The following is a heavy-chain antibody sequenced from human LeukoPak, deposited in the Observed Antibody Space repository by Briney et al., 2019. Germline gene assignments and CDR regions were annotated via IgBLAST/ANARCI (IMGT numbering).Heavy chain of an antibody. CDR3: ARIRLAPAEYFQH. D-gene: IGHD5/OR15-5a*01. CDR2: IDWDDDK. V-gene: IGHV2-70*11. Sequence: TLSLTCTVSGGSISSYYWSWIRQPPGKALEWLARIDWDDDKYYSTSLKTRLTISKDTSKNQVVLTMTNMDPVDTATYYCARIRLAPAEYFQHWGQGTLVTVSS. J-gene: IGHJ1*01. CDR1: GGSISSYYW.